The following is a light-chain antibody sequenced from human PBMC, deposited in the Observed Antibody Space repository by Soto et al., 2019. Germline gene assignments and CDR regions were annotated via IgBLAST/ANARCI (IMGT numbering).Light chain of an antibody. CDR1: TSDVGGFNY. J-gene: IGLJ1*01. CDR3: HSYTSSSTYV. Sequence: QSVLTQPASVSGSPGQSITISFTGTTSDVGGFNYVSWYQQHPGKAPKLMIYDVTNRSSGVSYRFSGSKSSNEASLSISGRQAEDEADYYCHSYTSSSTYVFGTGTKLTVL. CDR2: DVT. V-gene: IGLV2-14*03.